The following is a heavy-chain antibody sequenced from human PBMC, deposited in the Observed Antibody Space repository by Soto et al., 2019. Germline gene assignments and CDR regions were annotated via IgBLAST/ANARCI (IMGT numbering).Heavy chain of an antibody. Sequence: ASVKVSCKVSGYTPTELSMHWVRQAPGKGLEWMGGFDTEDGETIYAQKFQGRVTMTEDTSTDTAYMELSSLRSEDTAVYYCATVGHNWNYGPGGDWFDPWGQGTLVTVSS. CDR3: ATVGHNWNYGPGGDWFDP. V-gene: IGHV1-24*01. J-gene: IGHJ5*02. CDR1: GYTPTELS. D-gene: IGHD1-7*01. CDR2: FDTEDGET.